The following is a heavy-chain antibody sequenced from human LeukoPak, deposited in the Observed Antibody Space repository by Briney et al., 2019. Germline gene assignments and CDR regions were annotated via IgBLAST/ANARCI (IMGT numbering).Heavy chain of an antibody. Sequence: PAASVKVSCKASGYTFTSYGISWVRQAPGQGLEWMGWMNPNSGNTGYAQKFQGRVTMTRNTSISTAYMELSSLRSEDTAVYYCARVDILTGYYYYYMDVWGKGTTVTISS. D-gene: IGHD3-9*01. V-gene: IGHV1-8*02. CDR3: ARVDILTGYYYYYMDV. CDR2: MNPNSGNT. J-gene: IGHJ6*03. CDR1: GYTFTSYG.